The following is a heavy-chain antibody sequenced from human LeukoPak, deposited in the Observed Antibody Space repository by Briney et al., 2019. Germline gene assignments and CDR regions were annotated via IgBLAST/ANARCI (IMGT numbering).Heavy chain of an antibody. J-gene: IGHJ4*02. CDR3: ARDSPLYCGGDCYSDY. CDR2: IKQDGSEK. Sequence: PGGSLRLSCAASGFTFSGYAMSWVRQAPGKGLEWVANIKQDGSEKYYVDSVKGRFTISRDNAKNSLYLQMNSLRAEDTAAYYCARDSPLYCGGDCYSDYWGQGTLVSVSS. V-gene: IGHV3-7*03. D-gene: IGHD2-21*02. CDR1: GFTFSGYA.